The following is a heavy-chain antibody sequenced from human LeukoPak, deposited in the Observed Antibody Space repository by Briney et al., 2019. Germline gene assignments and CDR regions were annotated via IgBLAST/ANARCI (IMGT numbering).Heavy chain of an antibody. CDR2: IYYTGST. Sequence: SETLSLTWTVSGGSINTYYWSWIRQPPGKGLEWIGYIYYTGSTNYNPFLKSRVTISVDTSKNRISLKLSSVTAADTAVYYCARRALTGDDFDNWGQGTLVIVSS. CDR1: GGSINTYY. D-gene: IGHD7-27*01. V-gene: IGHV4-59*08. J-gene: IGHJ4*02. CDR3: ARRALTGDDFDN.